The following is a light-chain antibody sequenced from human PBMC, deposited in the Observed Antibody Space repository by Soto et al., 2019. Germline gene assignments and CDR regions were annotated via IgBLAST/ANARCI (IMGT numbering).Light chain of an antibody. CDR1: ESASSN. CDR2: VAS. Sequence: EIVMTQSPATVSASPGERATLSGRASESASSNLAWDQQTPGQAPRLLIYVASTRATGIPARFSGSGSGTEFHLPLISVQSEEFAVYYWQQFQKWPLPSGGGTNVEI. V-gene: IGKV3-15*01. J-gene: IGKJ4*01. CDR3: QQFQKWPLP.